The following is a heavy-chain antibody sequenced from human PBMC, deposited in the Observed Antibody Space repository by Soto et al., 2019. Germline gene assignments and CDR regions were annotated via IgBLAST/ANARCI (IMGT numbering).Heavy chain of an antibody. V-gene: IGHV3-23*01. CDR1: GFTFSSYA. J-gene: IGHJ3*02. Sequence: GGSLRLSGAASGFTFSSYAMSWVRQAPGKGLEWVSAISGSGGSTYYADSVKGRFTISRDNSKNTLYLQMNSLRAEDTAVYYCANALVDYYDSSGYYWDAFDIWGQGTMVTV. CDR3: ANALVDYYDSSGYYWDAFDI. CDR2: ISGSGGST. D-gene: IGHD3-22*01.